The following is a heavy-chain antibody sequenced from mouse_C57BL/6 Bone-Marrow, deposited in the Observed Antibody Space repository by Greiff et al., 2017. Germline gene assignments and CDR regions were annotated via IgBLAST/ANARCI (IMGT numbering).Heavy chain of an antibody. V-gene: IGHV1-59*01. Sequence: QVQLQQSGAELVRPGTSVKLSCKASGYTFTSYWMPWVKQRPGQGLEWIGVIDPSDSYTNYNQKFKGKATLTVDTSSSTAYMQLSSLTSEDSAVYYCASSSYYYGSSKGYFDVWGTGTTVTVSS. J-gene: IGHJ1*03. D-gene: IGHD1-1*01. CDR3: ASSSYYYGSSKGYFDV. CDR1: GYTFTSYW. CDR2: IDPSDSYT.